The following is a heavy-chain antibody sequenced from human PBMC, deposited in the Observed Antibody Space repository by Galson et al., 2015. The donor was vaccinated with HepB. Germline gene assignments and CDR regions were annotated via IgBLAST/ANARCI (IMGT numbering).Heavy chain of an antibody. CDR3: TRDGEGSGRYFDY. J-gene: IGHJ4*02. Sequence: SVKVSCKASGGTFSTRTIGWVRQAPGQGLEWMGGVIPIFDKSNYAQKFQGRVTIPADESTSTAYMELSSLTSDDTALYYCTRDGEGSGRYFDYWGQGTLVTVSS. D-gene: IGHD1-26*01. CDR1: GGTFSTRT. V-gene: IGHV1-69*13. CDR2: VIPIFDKS.